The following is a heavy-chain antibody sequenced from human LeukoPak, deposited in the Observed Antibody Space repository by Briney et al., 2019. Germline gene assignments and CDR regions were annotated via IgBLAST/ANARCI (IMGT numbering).Heavy chain of an antibody. CDR1: GFTFSSYS. CDR3: ASWVVPAAEFTDY. V-gene: IGHV3-21*01. CDR2: ISSSGSYI. D-gene: IGHD2-2*01. Sequence: GGSLRLSCAASGFTFSSYSMNWVRQAPGKGLEWVSSISSSGSYIYYADSVKGRFTISRDNAKNSLYLQMNSLRAEGTAVYYCASWVVPAAEFTDYWGQGTLVTVSS. J-gene: IGHJ4*02.